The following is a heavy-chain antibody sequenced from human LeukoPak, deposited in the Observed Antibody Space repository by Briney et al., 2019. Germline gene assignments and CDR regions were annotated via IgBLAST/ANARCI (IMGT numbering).Heavy chain of an antibody. D-gene: IGHD6-13*01. CDR2: IYTSGST. Sequence: PSETLSLTCAVYGGSFSGYYWSWIRQPAGKGLEWIGRIYTSGSTNYNPSLKSRVTISVDTSKNQFSLKLSSVTAADTAVYYCAGSSHYYYYYMDVWGKGTTVTISS. CDR3: AGSSHYYYYYMDV. CDR1: GGSFSGYY. J-gene: IGHJ6*03. V-gene: IGHV4-59*10.